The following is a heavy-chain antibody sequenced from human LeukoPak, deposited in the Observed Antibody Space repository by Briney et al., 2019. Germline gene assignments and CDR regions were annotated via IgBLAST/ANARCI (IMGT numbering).Heavy chain of an antibody. CDR3: ARHRDYYDT. Sequence: SETLSLTCTVSGASINNNFWTWIRQPPGKGLEWIGYIYSSGSATYNPSLKSRVIISGDTSKNKISLNLTSVTAAATTGHCSARHRDYYDTWGHGTLVTVSS. D-gene: IGHD3-22*01. V-gene: IGHV4-59*08. CDR2: IYSSGSA. J-gene: IGHJ4*01. CDR1: GASINNNF.